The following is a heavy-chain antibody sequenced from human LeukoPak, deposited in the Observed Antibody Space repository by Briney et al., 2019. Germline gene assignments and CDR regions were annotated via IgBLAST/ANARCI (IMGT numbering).Heavy chain of an antibody. CDR3: ARSRFPSRGYSGYDPFDY. V-gene: IGHV4-39*01. Sequence: PSETLSLTCTVSGGSISSSSYYWGWIRQPPGKGLEWIGSIYYSGSTYYNPSLKSRVTISVDTSKNQFSLKLSSVTAADTAVYYCARSRFPSRGYSGYDPFDYWGQGTLVTVSS. D-gene: IGHD5-12*01. J-gene: IGHJ4*02. CDR1: GGSISSSSYY. CDR2: IYYSGST.